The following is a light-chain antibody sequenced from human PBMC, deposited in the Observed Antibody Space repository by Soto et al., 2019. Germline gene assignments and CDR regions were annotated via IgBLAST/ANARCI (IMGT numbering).Light chain of an antibody. J-gene: IGKJ2*01. Sequence: EIVMTRSPATLSVSPGERATLSCRASQSITINLAWYQQRPGQAPRLLIHGASTRATGFPDRFSGSGSGTEFTLTISSLQSEDFAVYYCQQYNSWPYTFGQGTILEI. CDR3: QQYNSWPYT. V-gene: IGKV3-15*01. CDR1: QSITIN. CDR2: GAS.